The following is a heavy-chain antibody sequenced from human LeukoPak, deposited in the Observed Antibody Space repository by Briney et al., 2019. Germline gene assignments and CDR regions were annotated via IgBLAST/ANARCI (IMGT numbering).Heavy chain of an antibody. J-gene: IGHJ5*02. Sequence: GGSLRLSCAASGFTFSSYWMSWVRQAPGKGLEWVANIKQDGSEKYYVDSVKGRFTISRDNAKNSLYLQMNSLRAEDTAVYYCARGSPSAVTMVRGVIINNWFDPWGQGTLVTVSS. D-gene: IGHD3-10*01. CDR2: IKQDGSEK. CDR3: ARGSPSAVTMVRGVIINNWFDP. CDR1: GFTFSSYW. V-gene: IGHV3-7*01.